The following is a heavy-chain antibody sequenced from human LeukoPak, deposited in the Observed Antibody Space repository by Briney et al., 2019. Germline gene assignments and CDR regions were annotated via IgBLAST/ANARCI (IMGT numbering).Heavy chain of an antibody. CDR2: IYNSGST. Sequence: SETLSLTCTVSGASISSGGYYWSWIRQHPGKGVEWIGYIYNSGSTSYNQSLKSRVTISIDTSKNQFSLKLSSVTAADTAMYYCAREDYGSGSYNIDYWGQGTLVTVSS. CDR1: GASISSGGYY. D-gene: IGHD3-10*01. J-gene: IGHJ4*02. V-gene: IGHV4-31*03. CDR3: AREDYGSGSYNIDY.